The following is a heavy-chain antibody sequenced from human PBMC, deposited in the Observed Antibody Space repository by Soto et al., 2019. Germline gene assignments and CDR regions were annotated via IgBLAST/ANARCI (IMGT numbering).Heavy chain of an antibody. CDR2: IYSGGST. D-gene: IGHD2-2*01. CDR1: GFTVSSNY. CDR3: ARGHCMSTSCYQGPNYDYGMDV. Sequence: PGGSLRLSCAASGFTVSSNYMSWVRQAPGKGLEWVSVIYSGGSTYYADSVKGRFTISRDNSKNTLYLQMNSLRAEDTAVYYCARGHCMSTSCYQGPNYDYGMDVWGQGTTVTVSS. V-gene: IGHV3-66*01. J-gene: IGHJ6*02.